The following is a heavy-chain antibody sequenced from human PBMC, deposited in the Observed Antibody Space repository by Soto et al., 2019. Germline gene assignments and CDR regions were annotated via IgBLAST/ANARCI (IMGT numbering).Heavy chain of an antibody. CDR3: ARVGGLTGGMDV. Sequence: SETLSLTCTVSGGSISSSSYYWGWIRQPPGKGLEWIGSIYYSGSTYYNPSLKSRVTISVDTSKNQFSLKLSSVTAADTAVYYCARVGGLTGGMDVWGQGTTVT. V-gene: IGHV4-39*01. D-gene: IGHD2-15*01. J-gene: IGHJ6*02. CDR1: GGSISSSSYY. CDR2: IYYSGST.